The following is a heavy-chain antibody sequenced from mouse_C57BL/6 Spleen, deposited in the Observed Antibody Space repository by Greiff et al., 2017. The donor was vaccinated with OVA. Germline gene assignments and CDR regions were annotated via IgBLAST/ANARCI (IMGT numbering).Heavy chain of an antibody. CDR3: ARRDDYLDY. J-gene: IGHJ2*01. D-gene: IGHD2-3*01. Sequence: EVQLVESGGGLVKPGGSLKLSCAASGFTFSSYAMSWVRQTPEKRLEWVATISDGGSYTYYPDNVKGRFTISRDNAKNNLYLQMSHLKSEDTAMYYCARRDDYLDYWGQGTTLTVSS. V-gene: IGHV5-4*03. CDR2: ISDGGSYT. CDR1: GFTFSSYA.